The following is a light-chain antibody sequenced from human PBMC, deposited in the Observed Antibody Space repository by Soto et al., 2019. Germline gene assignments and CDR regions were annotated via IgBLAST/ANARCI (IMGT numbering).Light chain of an antibody. CDR2: DAS. Sequence: IVLTQSPATLSLSPGERATLSCRASETVNNYLAWYQQKPGQAPRLFIYDASNGATGIPPRFSGSGSGTDFTLTITSLKPEDFAVYYCQQRSDWLLTFGGGTKVEIK. J-gene: IGKJ4*01. V-gene: IGKV3-11*01. CDR3: QQRSDWLLT. CDR1: ETVNNY.